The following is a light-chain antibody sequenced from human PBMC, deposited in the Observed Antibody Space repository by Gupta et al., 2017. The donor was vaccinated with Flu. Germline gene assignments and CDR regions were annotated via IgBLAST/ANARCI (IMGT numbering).Light chain of an antibody. CDR2: DAS. CDR3: QEDSGSPWT. CDR1: QSASSSH. J-gene: IGKJ1*01. V-gene: IGKV3-20*01. Sequence: TLSLSPGESATLSCMASQSASSSHLAWYQQKPVQAPRLLIYDASARATGIPDRFSGSGSGTDFTLTISRLEPEDFAMYYCQEDSGSPWTFGQWTKVKI.